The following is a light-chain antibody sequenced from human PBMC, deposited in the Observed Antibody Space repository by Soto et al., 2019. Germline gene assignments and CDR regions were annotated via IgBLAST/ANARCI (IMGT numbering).Light chain of an antibody. J-gene: IGLJ1*01. Sequence: QSALTQPASVSGSPGQSITISCTGTSSDVGGFNYVSWYQQHPGKAPKLMIYEVSHRPSGVSNRFSGSKSGNTASLTISGLQAEDEADYYCSSYTSSSLYVFGTGTKLTVL. CDR2: EVS. V-gene: IGLV2-14*01. CDR3: SSYTSSSLYV. CDR1: SSDVGGFNY.